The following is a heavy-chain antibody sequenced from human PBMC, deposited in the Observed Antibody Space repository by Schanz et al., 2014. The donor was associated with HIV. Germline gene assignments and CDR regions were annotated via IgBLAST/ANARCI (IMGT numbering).Heavy chain of an antibody. V-gene: IGHV3-48*01. CDR1: GFTFSSYS. Sequence: EVQLVESGGGLVQPGGSLRLSCAVSGFTFSSYSMNWVRQAPGKGLEWVSYISSSSTTIYYADSVKGRFTISRDNSKNTLYLQMNSLRVEDTAVYFCARDVINYDFWSGYYTWGQGTRVTVSS. CDR3: ARDVINYDFWSGYYT. CDR2: ISSSSTTI. J-gene: IGHJ5*02. D-gene: IGHD3-3*01.